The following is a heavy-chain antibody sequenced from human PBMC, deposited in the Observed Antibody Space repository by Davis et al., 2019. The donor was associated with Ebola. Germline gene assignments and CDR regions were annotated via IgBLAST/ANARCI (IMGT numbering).Heavy chain of an antibody. D-gene: IGHD5-18*01. V-gene: IGHV5-51*01. J-gene: IGHJ5*02. CDR2: IYPGDSDT. CDR1: GYSFTNYW. CDR3: ARLSPTAYFDP. Sequence: GESLKISCKASGYSFTNYWIGWVRQMPGKGLEWMGIIYPGDSDTRYSPPFQGQVTISADKSTNTAYLQWTSLEASDTAIYYCARLSPTAYFDPWGQGTLVTVSS.